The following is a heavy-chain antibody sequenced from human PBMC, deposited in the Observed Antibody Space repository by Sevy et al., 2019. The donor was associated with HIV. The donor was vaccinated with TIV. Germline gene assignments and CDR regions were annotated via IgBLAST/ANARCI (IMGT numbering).Heavy chain of an antibody. Sequence: GGSLRLSCSASGFTFSSYAMHWVRQAPGKGLEYVSAISSNGGSTYYADSVKGRFTISRDNSKNTLYLQMSSLRAEDTAVYYRVKDKDVVVTAKGPSVAFDIWGQGTMVTVSS. CDR2: ISSNGGST. J-gene: IGHJ3*02. CDR1: GFTFSSYA. V-gene: IGHV3-64D*06. D-gene: IGHD2-21*02. CDR3: VKDKDVVVTAKGPSVAFDI.